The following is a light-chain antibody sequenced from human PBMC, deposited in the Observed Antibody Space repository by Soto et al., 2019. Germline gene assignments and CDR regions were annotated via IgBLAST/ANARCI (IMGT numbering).Light chain of an antibody. CDR1: HHISSS. V-gene: IGKV1-27*01. J-gene: IGKJ3*01. CDR3: RQYNSVPFT. Sequence: DIQMTQSPSPLSSSVGDRVTITCRASHHISSSLAWYQQKPGKAPKLLIYATSTLQSGVPSRFSGSASGTEFTLTISSLQPEDVATYYCRQYNSVPFTFGPGTKVD. CDR2: ATS.